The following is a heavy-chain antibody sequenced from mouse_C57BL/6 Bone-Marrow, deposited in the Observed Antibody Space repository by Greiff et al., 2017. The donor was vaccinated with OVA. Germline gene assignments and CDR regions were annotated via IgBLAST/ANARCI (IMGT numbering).Heavy chain of an antibody. Sequence: EVKVVEYGGGLVQPGASLRLSCAASGFTFTDYYMSWVRQPPGKAPEWLALIRNKANGYTTEYTASVKGRFTISRDNSQNILYLQMNTLRAADIATYYCVKTLEDSLYAMDYWGQGTSVTVSS. J-gene: IGHJ4*01. V-gene: IGHV7-4*01. CDR2: IRNKANGYTT. CDR3: VKTLEDSLYAMDY. CDR1: GFTFTDYY. D-gene: IGHD6-2*01.